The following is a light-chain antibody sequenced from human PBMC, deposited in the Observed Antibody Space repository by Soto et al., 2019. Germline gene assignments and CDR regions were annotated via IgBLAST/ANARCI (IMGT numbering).Light chain of an antibody. J-gene: IGKJ1*01. Sequence: DIVMTQSPDSLAVSLGERATINCKSSQSVLYSSNNKNYLAWYQQKPGQPPTLLIYWASTRESGVPDRFSGSGSGTDFTLTISSLQAEDVAVYYCQQYYSTPRTFGQGTKVELK. CDR2: WAS. V-gene: IGKV4-1*01. CDR1: QSVLYSSNNKNY. CDR3: QQYYSTPRT.